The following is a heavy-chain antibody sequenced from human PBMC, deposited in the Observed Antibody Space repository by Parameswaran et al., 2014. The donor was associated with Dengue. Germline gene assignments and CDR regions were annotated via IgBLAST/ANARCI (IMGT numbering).Heavy chain of an antibody. D-gene: IGHD3-22*01. Sequence: WIRQPPGKGLEWIGTIYYSGATYYNPSLESRVTLSVDTSRNQFSLRLMSVTAADTALYYCARQISGYYYGINNWFDSWGQGTLVTVSS. J-gene: IGHJ5*01. CDR3: ARQISGYYYGINNWFDS. CDR2: IYYSGAT. V-gene: IGHV4-39*01.